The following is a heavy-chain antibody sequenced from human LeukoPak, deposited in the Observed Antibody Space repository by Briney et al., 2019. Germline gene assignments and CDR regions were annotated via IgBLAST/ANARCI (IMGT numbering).Heavy chain of an antibody. Sequence: GGSLRLSCAASGFTFSSYGMHWVRQAPGKGLEWVAFIRYDGSNKYYADSVKGRFTISRDNSKNTLYLQMKSLRAEDTAVYYCAKDHVEGSWGDYYYYYLDVWGKGITVTMSS. CDR3: AKDHVEGSWGDYYYYYLDV. J-gene: IGHJ6*03. V-gene: IGHV3-30*02. D-gene: IGHD3-16*01. CDR1: GFTFSSYG. CDR2: IRYDGSNK.